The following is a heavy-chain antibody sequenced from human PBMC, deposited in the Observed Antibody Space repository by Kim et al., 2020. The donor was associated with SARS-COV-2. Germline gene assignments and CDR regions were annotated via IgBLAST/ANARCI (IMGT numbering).Heavy chain of an antibody. J-gene: IGHJ5*02. CDR2: INPSGTT. CDR3: ARGAAGIVVLVAAQLNWFDP. Sequence: SETLSLTCAVYGGSFSGYYWSWIRQPPGKGLQWIGEINPSGTTNYNPSLKSRVTISVDTSKNQFSLKLSSVTAADTAVYYCARGAAGIVVLVAAQLNWFDPWGQGTLVTVSS. D-gene: IGHD2-15*01. V-gene: IGHV4-34*01. CDR1: GGSFSGYY.